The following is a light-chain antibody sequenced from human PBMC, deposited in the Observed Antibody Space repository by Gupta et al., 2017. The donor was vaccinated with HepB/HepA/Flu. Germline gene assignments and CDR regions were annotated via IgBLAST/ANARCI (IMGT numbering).Light chain of an antibody. CDR2: DGS. J-gene: IGKJ1*01. CDR3: QQYNDWPRT. V-gene: IGKV3-15*01. CDR1: QSVSSS. Sequence: EILMTQSPATLSVSTGERATLSCRASQSVSSSLAWYQQKPGQAPRLLVYDGSTRATGIPARFSGSGSGTEFTLTISSLQSEDFAVYYWQQYNDWPRTFGQGTKVEIK.